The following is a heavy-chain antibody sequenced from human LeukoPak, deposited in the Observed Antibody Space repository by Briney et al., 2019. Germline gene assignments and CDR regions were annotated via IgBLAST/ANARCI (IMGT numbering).Heavy chain of an antibody. D-gene: IGHD2-8*01. CDR1: GGSISSYY. CDR3: ATNGYYCMDV. V-gene: IGHV4-59*12. Sequence: SETLSLTCTVSGGSISSYYWSWIRQPPGKGLEWIGHISYSGSTNYNPSLKSRITISVDKSQNQFSLKVNSLTAADTAVYYCATNGYYCMDVWGKGTTVTVSS. J-gene: IGHJ6*03. CDR2: ISYSGST.